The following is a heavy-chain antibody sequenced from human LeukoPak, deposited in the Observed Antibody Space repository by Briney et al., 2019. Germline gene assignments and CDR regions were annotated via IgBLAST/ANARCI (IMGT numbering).Heavy chain of an antibody. CDR1: GFTFSDHW. CDR2: IRQDGSSI. CDR3: ARAVDLADY. J-gene: IGHJ4*02. V-gene: IGHV3-7*01. Sequence: PGGSLRLSCAASGFTFSDHWMSWVRQAPGKGLEWVANIRQDGSSIFYAVSVKGRFTISRGNAKNSVFLQMDNLTPDDTAVYYCARAVDLADYWGQGTLVTVSS.